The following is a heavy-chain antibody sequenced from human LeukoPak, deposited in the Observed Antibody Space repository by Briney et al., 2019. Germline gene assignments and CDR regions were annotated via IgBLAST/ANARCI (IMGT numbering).Heavy chain of an antibody. CDR2: ISYDGSNK. CDR1: GFTFSSYG. Sequence: PGGSLRLSCAASGFTFSSYGMHWVRQAPGKGLEWVAVISYDGSNKYYADSVKGRFTISRDNSKNTLYLQMNSLRAEDTAVYYCAKEQTSGSYEGAYFDYWGQGTLVTVSS. CDR3: AKEQTSGSYEGAYFDY. D-gene: IGHD2-15*01. V-gene: IGHV3-30*18. J-gene: IGHJ4*02.